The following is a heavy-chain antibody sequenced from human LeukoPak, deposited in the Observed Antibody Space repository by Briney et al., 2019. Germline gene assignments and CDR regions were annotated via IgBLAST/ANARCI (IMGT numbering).Heavy chain of an antibody. CDR1: GFTFSSYG. J-gene: IGHJ6*02. Sequence: PSGGSLRLSCAASGFTFSSYGMHWVRQAPGKGLEWVAVISYDGSNKYYADSVKGRFTISRDNSKNTLYLQMNSLRAEDTAVYYCATPTGLGYYYGMDVWGQGTTVTVSS. CDR2: ISYDGSNK. V-gene: IGHV3-30*03. CDR3: ATPTGLGYYYGMDV. D-gene: IGHD1-14*01.